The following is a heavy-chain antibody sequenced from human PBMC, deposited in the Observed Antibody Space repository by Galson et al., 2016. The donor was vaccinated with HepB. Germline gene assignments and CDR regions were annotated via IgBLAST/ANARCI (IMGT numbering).Heavy chain of an antibody. CDR2: ISGSSGIT. D-gene: IGHD3-3*01. CDR3: ARSFGRTSSLFVDS. Sequence: SLRLSCAASGFTLNDHAMSWVRQATGTGLEWVSGISGSSGITFYADSVEGRFITSRDTSKNILYLHMNSLRVEDTAMYFCARSFGRTSSLFVDSWGQGTLVTVSS. V-gene: IGHV3-23*01. CDR1: GFTLNDHA. J-gene: IGHJ4*02.